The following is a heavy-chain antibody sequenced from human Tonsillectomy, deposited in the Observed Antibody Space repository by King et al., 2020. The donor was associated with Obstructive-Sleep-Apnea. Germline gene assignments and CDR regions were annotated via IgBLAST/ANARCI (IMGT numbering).Heavy chain of an antibody. CDR3: ARVEEGGSIRGYGMDV. CDR2: INHSGSS. CDR1: AGSFSTSY. J-gene: IGHJ6*02. V-gene: IGHV4-34*01. Sequence: VQLQQWGAGLLKPSETLSLTCAVYAGSFSTSYWSWIRQPPGKGLEWIGEINHSGSSNCNPSLKSRVTISVDTSKNQFSLRLGSVTAADTAVYYCARVEEGGSIRGYGMDVWGQGTTVTVSS. D-gene: IGHD2-2*01.